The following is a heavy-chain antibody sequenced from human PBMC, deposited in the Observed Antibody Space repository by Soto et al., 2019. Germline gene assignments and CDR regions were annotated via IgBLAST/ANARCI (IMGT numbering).Heavy chain of an antibody. CDR3: ARGPMVRGVIIFYYYYGMDV. CDR2: INPNSGGT. Sequence: ASVKVSCKASGYTFTGYYMHWVRQAPGQGLEWMGWINPNSGGTNYAQKFQGWVTMTRDTSISTAYMELSRLRSDDTAVYYCARGPMVRGVIIFYYYYGMDVWGQGTTVTVSS. J-gene: IGHJ6*01. D-gene: IGHD3-10*01. CDR1: GYTFTGYY. V-gene: IGHV1-2*04.